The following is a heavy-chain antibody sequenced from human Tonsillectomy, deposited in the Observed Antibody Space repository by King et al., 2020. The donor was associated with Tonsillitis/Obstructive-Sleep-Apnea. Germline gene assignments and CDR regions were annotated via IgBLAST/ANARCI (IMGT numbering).Heavy chain of an antibody. CDR1: GFTFSYYT. Sequence: VQLVESGGGLVQPGGSLRLSCAASGFTFSYYTMNWVRQAPGKGLEWVSYISPPGSAISYADSVKGRFTISRDNDKNSLYLQMNSLRDEDTAVYYCARSAPYGSTWDANYCGQGTLVTVSS. D-gene: IGHD6-13*01. CDR2: ISPPGSAI. V-gene: IGHV3-48*02. J-gene: IGHJ4*02. CDR3: ARSAPYGSTWDANY.